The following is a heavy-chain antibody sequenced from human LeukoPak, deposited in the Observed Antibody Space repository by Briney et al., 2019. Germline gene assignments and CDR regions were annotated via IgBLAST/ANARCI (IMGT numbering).Heavy chain of an antibody. CDR3: ARVWAWGSGNYFDN. CDR2: IRGDAGST. V-gene: IGHV3-20*04. J-gene: IGHJ4*02. D-gene: IGHD7-27*01. CDR1: GFTFDAFG. Sequence: GGSLRLSCAASGFTFDAFGMTWVRQAPGKGLEWVSAIRGDAGSTGYADSVRGRFTISRDNAKNSLYLQMNSLRVEDTAFYYCARVWAWGSGNYFDNWGQGTLVTVSS.